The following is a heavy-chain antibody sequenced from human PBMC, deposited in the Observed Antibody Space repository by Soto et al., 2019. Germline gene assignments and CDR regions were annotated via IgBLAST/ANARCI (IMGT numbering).Heavy chain of an antibody. CDR3: ARGGVTGTYYYYYGMDV. CDR2: IYHSGST. D-gene: IGHD1-20*01. J-gene: IGHJ6*02. Sequence: SETLSLTCAVSGGSISSGGYSWSWIRQPPGKGLEWIGYIYHSGSTYYNPSLKSRVTISVDRSKNQFSLKLSSVTAADTAVYYCARGGVTGTYYYYYGMDVWGQGTMVTISS. CDR1: GGSISSGGYS. V-gene: IGHV4-30-2*01.